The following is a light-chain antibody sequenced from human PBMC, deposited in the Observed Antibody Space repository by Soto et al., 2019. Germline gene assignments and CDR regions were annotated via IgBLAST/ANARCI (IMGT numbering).Light chain of an antibody. Sequence: ETVLTQSPATLSLSPGERATLSCRASPSVSSYLAWYQQKAGQAPRLLIYDASNRATGIPARFSGSGSGTDFTLTISSLEPEDFAVYYCQPRSNWPWTFGQGTKVEIK. CDR1: PSVSSY. CDR2: DAS. V-gene: IGKV3-11*01. CDR3: QPRSNWPWT. J-gene: IGKJ1*01.